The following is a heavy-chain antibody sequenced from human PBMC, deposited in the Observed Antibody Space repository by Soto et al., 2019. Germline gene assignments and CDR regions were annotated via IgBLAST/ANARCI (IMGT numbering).Heavy chain of an antibody. Sequence: GGSLRLSCTASGFTFGDYAMSWVRQAPGKGLEWVGFIRSKAYGGTTEYVASVKGRFTISRDDSKSIAYLQMNSLKTEDTAVYYCTRARIVGATKNALDIWGQGTMVTVSS. CDR2: IRSKAYGGTT. V-gene: IGHV3-49*04. CDR1: GFTFGDYA. J-gene: IGHJ3*02. CDR3: TRARIVGATKNALDI. D-gene: IGHD1-26*01.